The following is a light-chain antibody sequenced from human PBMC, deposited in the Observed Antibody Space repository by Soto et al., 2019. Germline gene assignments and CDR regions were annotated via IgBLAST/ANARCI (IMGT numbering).Light chain of an antibody. CDR3: AAWDDSVNGRGYV. CDR1: ISNIGTNP. J-gene: IGLJ1*01. V-gene: IGLV1-44*01. CDR2: SNN. Sequence: QAVVTQPPSASGTPGQRVTISYSGSISNIGTNPVSWYQQLPGTAPKLLIFSNNQRPSGVTDRFSGSKSGTSASLAISGLQSEDEADYFCAAWDDSVNGRGYVFGTGTKLTVL.